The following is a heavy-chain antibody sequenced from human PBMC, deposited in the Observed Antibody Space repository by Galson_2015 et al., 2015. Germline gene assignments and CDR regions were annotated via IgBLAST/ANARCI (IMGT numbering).Heavy chain of an antibody. CDR1: GFTFSSYA. Sequence: SLRLSCAASGFTFSSYAMSWVRQAPGKGLEWVSAISGSGGSTYYADSVKGRFTISRDNSKNTLYLQMNSLRAEDTAVYYCAKSLVATGLFDPWGQGTLVTVSS. CDR3: AKSLVATGLFDP. V-gene: IGHV3-23*01. D-gene: IGHD5-12*01. J-gene: IGHJ5*02. CDR2: ISGSGGST.